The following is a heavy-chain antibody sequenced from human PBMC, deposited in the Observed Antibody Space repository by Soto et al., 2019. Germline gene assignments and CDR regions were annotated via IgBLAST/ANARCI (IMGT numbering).Heavy chain of an antibody. D-gene: IGHD3-3*01. V-gene: IGHV3-9*01. CDR2: ITWNSRVL. Sequence: SLRLSCVGTGLNFDDFAMHWVRQAPGKGLEWVSGITWNSRVLAYADSVKGRFTISSDNARNSLYLQMDSLRDEDTALYYCAKGRYDFWSPYYFDSWGQGTLVTVS. CDR3: AKGRYDFWSPYYFDS. J-gene: IGHJ4*02. CDR1: GLNFDDFA.